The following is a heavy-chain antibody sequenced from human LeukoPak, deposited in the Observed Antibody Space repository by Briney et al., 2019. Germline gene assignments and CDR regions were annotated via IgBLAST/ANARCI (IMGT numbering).Heavy chain of an antibody. Sequence: GGSLRLSCEASGFSVNDDHMTWVRQAPGKRLQWVSVLYKGGSTHYADSVKARFSISRDTSKNTVFLHMKGLRVEDTAVYYCAREVLGYSYGDNWFDPWGQGGLVTVSS. CDR3: AREVLGYSYGDNWFDP. CDR1: GFSVNDDH. V-gene: IGHV3-66*01. J-gene: IGHJ5*02. CDR2: LYKGGST. D-gene: IGHD5-18*01.